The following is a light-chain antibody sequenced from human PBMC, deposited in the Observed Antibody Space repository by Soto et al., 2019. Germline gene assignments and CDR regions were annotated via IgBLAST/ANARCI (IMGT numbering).Light chain of an antibody. CDR3: QQRFNWPPWT. J-gene: IGKJ1*01. Sequence: EIVLTQSPATLSLSPGERATLSCRASQGITRYLAWYQQKPGQAPRLLIYDASNRATGIPARFSGSGSGTDFTLTICSLEPEDFAMYYCQQRFNWPPWTFGQGTKVEIK. CDR1: QGITRY. CDR2: DAS. V-gene: IGKV3-11*01.